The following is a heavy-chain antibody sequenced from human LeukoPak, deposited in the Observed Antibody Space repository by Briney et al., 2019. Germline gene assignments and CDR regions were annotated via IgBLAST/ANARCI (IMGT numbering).Heavy chain of an antibody. CDR2: IIPIFGTA. J-gene: IGHJ4*02. CDR1: GGTFSSYA. CDR3: ARVGDYGGNSRAFDY. D-gene: IGHD4-23*01. Sequence: SVKVSCKASGGTFSSYAISWARQAPGQGLEWMGRIIPIFGTANYAQKFQGRVTITADKSTSTAYMELSSLRSEDTAVYYCARVGDYGGNSRAFDYWGQGTLVTVSS. V-gene: IGHV1-69*06.